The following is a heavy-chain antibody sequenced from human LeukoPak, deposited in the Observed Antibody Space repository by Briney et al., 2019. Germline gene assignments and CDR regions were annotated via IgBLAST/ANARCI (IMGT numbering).Heavy chain of an antibody. D-gene: IGHD5-18*01. CDR3: ARVSYSYAGTWFDR. V-gene: IGHV4-61*02. Sequence: PSETLSLTCTVSGGSISSGSYYWSWIRQPAGKGLEWIGRIYTSGSTNYNPSLKSRVTMSVDTSKNQFSLKLSSVTAADTAVYSCARVSYSYAGTWFDRWGQGTLVTVST. CDR1: GGSISSGSYY. J-gene: IGHJ5*02. CDR2: IYTSGST.